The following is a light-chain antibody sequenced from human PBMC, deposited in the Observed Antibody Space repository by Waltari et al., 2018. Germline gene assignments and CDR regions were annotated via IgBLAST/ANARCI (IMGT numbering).Light chain of an antibody. Sequence: QAGLTQPPSVSKGLRQTDPLTCSGNSNNVGNQGTAWLQQHQGHPPKLLSYRKNNRPSGISEILSASRSGNTASLTSTGLQPEDEADYYCSAWDSGLSAWVFGGGTKLTVL. CDR3: SAWDSGLSAWV. V-gene: IGLV10-54*01. J-gene: IGLJ3*02. CDR1: SNNVGNQG. CDR2: RKN.